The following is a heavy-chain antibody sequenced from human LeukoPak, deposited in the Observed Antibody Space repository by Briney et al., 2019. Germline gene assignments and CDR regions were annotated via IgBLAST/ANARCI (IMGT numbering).Heavy chain of an antibody. CDR1: GFSLNTLGVG. J-gene: IGHJ4*02. CDR2: IYWDDDK. V-gene: IGHV2-5*02. CDR3: ARREAVTGFDY. D-gene: IGHD6-19*01. Sequence: SGPTLVKPTQTLTLTCTFPGFSLNTLGVGLGWIRQPPGKAPEWLTVIYWDDDKRYSPSLKNRLTITKDTSKNHVVLTMTNMDPVDTATYYCARREAVTGFDYWGQGTLVTVSS.